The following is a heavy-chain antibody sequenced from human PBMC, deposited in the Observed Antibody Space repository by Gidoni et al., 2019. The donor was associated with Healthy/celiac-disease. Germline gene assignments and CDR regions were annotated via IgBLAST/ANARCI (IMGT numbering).Heavy chain of an antibody. CDR1: GYSFTSYW. CDR2: IDPSDSYT. Sequence: EVQLVQSGAEVKKPGESLRISCKGSGYSFTSYWIRWVRQMPGKGLEWMGRIDPSDSYTNYSPACQGHVTISADKSISTAYRQWSSLKASDTAMDYCARHAPDCGGDCYYFDYWGQGTLVTVSS. V-gene: IGHV5-10-1*03. J-gene: IGHJ4*02. D-gene: IGHD2-21*02. CDR3: ARHAPDCGGDCYYFDY.